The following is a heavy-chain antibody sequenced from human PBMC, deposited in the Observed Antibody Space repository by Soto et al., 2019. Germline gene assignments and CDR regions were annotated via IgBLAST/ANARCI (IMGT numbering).Heavy chain of an antibody. CDR2: INPNSGGT. J-gene: IGHJ6*02. D-gene: IGHD3-10*01. CDR3: ARVGGGLASLGYYGMDV. CDR1: GYTFTGYY. Sequence: ASVKVSCKASGYTFTGYYMHWVRQAPGQGLEWMGWINPNSGGTNYAQRFQGWVTMTRDRSISTAYMELSRLKSDDTAVYHCARVGGGLASLGYYGMDVWGQGTTVTVSS. V-gene: IGHV1-2*04.